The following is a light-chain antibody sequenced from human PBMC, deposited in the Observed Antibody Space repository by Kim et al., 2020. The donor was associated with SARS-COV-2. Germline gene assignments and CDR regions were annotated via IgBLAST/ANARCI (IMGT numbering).Light chain of an antibody. CDR2: QDS. CDR3: QACDSSTAV. J-gene: IGLJ3*02. CDR1: KLGDKY. V-gene: IGLV3-1*01. Sequence: SYELTQPPSVSVSPGQTASITCSGDKLGDKYACWYQQKPGQSPVLVIYQDSMRPSGIPERFSGSNSGNTTTLTISGTQAKDEADYYCQACDSSTAVFGG.